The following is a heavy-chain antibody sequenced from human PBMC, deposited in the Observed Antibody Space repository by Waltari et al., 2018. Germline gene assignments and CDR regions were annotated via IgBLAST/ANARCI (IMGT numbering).Heavy chain of an antibody. V-gene: IGHV1-8*02. CDR1: GYTFTSYD. D-gene: IGHD6-19*01. Sequence: QVQLVQSGAEVKKPGASVKVSCKASGYTFTSYDIDWVRQDTGQGLEGMGWMNPNRGNTGYAQKFQGRVTMTRNTSISTAYMELSSLRSEDTAVYYCARVGSGWYAQFDYWGQGTLVTVSS. CDR3: ARVGSGWYAQFDY. J-gene: IGHJ4*02. CDR2: MNPNRGNT.